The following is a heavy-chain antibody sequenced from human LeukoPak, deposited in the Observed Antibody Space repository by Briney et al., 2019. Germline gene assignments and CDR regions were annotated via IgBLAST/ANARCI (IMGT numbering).Heavy chain of an antibody. CDR2: INPNSGVT. J-gene: IGHJ3*02. CDR1: GYTFTVYY. V-gene: IGHV1-2*02. Sequence: GASVKVSCKPSGYTFTVYYMHMLRQAPGQGLEWMGWINPNSGVTNYAQKFQGRVTMTRDTSISTAYMELSRLRSDDTAVYYCARRYSSGWYDAFDIWGQGTMVTVSS. CDR3: ARRYSSGWYDAFDI. D-gene: IGHD6-19*01.